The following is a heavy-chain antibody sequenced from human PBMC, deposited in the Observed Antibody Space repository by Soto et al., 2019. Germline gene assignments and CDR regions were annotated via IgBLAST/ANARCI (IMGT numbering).Heavy chain of an antibody. CDR1: GGSINTFY. J-gene: IGHJ4*02. D-gene: IGHD5-12*01. V-gene: IGHV4-4*07. Sequence: PSETLSLTCTVSGGSINTFYWSWVRQPAGKGLEWIGRIFSSGSTSFNPSLESRVAMSVDTSKNHFSLNLSSVTAADMAVYYCAREGSYSAYNFDNGIQLWSFDFWGQGALVTVYS. CDR2: IFSSGST. CDR3: AREGSYSAYNFDNGIQLWSFDF.